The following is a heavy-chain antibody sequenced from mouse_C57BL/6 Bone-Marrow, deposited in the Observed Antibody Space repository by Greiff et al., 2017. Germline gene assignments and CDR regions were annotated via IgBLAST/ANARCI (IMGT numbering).Heavy chain of an antibody. Sequence: QVQLQQPGAELVMPGASVKLSCKASGYTFTSYWMHWVKQRPGQGLEWIGEIDPSDSYINYNQKFKGKSTLTVDKSSSTAYMQLSSLTSEDSAVYDCAKGGHYYCSSYSAMDYWGQGTSVTVSS. V-gene: IGHV1-69*01. CDR2: IDPSDSYI. CDR1: GYTFTSYW. J-gene: IGHJ4*01. CDR3: AKGGHYYCSSYSAMDY. D-gene: IGHD1-1*01.